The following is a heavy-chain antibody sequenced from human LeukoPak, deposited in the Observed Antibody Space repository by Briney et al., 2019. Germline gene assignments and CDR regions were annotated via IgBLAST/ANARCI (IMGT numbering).Heavy chain of an antibody. CDR3: ARLPCSSTSCYELNWFDP. J-gene: IGHJ5*02. V-gene: IGHV5-51*01. Sequence: GESLKISCKGFGYSFTSYWIGWVRQMPGKGLEWMGIIYPGDSDTRYSPSFQGQVTISADKSISTAYLQWSSLKASDTAMYYCARLPCSSTSCYELNWFDPWGQGTLVTVSS. D-gene: IGHD2-2*01. CDR1: GYSFTSYW. CDR2: IYPGDSDT.